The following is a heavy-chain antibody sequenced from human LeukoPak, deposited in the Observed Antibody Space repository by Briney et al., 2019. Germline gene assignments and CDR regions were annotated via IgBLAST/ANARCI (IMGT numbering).Heavy chain of an antibody. D-gene: IGHD6-19*01. V-gene: IGHV3-30-3*01. CDR3: ARAFFTQGIAVAPAGY. J-gene: IGHJ4*02. CDR1: GFTFSSYA. Sequence: GGSLRLSCAASGFTFSSYAMHWVRQAPGKGLEWVAVISYDGSNKYYADSVKGRFTISRDNSKNTLYLQMNSLRAEDTAVYYCARAFFTQGIAVAPAGYWGQGTLVTVSS. CDR2: ISYDGSNK.